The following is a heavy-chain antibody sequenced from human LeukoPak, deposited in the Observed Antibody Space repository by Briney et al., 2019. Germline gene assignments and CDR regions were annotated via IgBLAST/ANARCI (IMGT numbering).Heavy chain of an antibody. CDR2: INPNSGGT. Sequence: ASVKVSCKASGYTFTGYYMHWVRQAPGQGLEWMGWINPNSGGTNYAQKFQGRVTMTRDTSISTAYMELSSLRSEDTAVYYCARVRYCSGGSCYSGGFSGQFNWFDPWGQGTLVTVSS. V-gene: IGHV1-2*02. CDR1: GYTFTGYY. D-gene: IGHD2-15*01. J-gene: IGHJ5*02. CDR3: ARVRYCSGGSCYSGGFSGQFNWFDP.